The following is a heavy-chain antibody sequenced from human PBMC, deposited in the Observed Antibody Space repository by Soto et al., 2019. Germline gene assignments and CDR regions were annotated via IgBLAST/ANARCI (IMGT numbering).Heavy chain of an antibody. V-gene: IGHV4-30-4*01. D-gene: IGHD1-20*01. Sequence: PSETLSLTCTVSGDSINSADYYWSWIRQPPGKGLEWIGYVSYSGSAYYSPSLKSRLTISIDTSKNHFSLTLTSVTAADTAVYYCATSQKGYNWNYFDHWGQGALVTV. CDR2: VSYSGSA. CDR1: GDSINSADYY. CDR3: ATSQKGYNWNYFDH. J-gene: IGHJ4*02.